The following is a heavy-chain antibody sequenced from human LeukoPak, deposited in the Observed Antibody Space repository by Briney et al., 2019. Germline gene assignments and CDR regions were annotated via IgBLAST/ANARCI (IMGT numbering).Heavy chain of an antibody. CDR1: GFTFSSYS. V-gene: IGHV3-21*01. Sequence: KPGGSLRLSCAASGFTFSSYSVNWVRQAPGKGLEWVSSISSSSSYIYYADSVKGRFTISRDNAKNSLYLQMNSLRAEDTAVYYCARAGSSWYYFDYWGQGTLVTVSS. CDR2: ISSSSSYI. CDR3: ARAGSSWYYFDY. J-gene: IGHJ4*02. D-gene: IGHD6-13*01.